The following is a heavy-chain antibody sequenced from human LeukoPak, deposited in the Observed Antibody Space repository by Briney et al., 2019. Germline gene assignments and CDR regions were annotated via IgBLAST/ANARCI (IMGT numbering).Heavy chain of an antibody. CDR2: MYYSGST. CDR1: GDSISRYY. Sequence: SETLSLTCTVSGDSISRYYWSWIRQPPGKGLEWIGYMYYSGSTDYNPSLKSRVTMSVDTSKNQFSLKLSSVTAADTAVYYCARHQGYRTSFDSWGQGTLATVSS. CDR3: ARHQGYRTSFDS. J-gene: IGHJ4*02. V-gene: IGHV4-59*08. D-gene: IGHD3-16*02.